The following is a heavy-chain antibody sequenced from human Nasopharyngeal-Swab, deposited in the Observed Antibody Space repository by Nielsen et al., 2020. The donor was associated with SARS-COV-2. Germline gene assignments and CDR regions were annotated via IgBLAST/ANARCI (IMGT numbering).Heavy chain of an antibody. CDR1: GFSINWFG. D-gene: IGHD3-22*01. CDR2: LSSDARSE. J-gene: IGHJ4*02. Sequence: GESLKISCEASGFSINWFGVHWVRQAPGKGLDWVATLSSDARSEFYGDAVRGRFTISRENSKNTLHLQMNSLRPEDTGVYYCATDYYDSGGSGHWGQGALVTVSS. CDR3: ATDYYDSGGSGH. V-gene: IGHV3-30*03.